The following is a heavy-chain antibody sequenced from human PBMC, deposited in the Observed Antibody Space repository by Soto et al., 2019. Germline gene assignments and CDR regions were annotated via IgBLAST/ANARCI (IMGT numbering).Heavy chain of an antibody. CDR1: GASVSDKTFY. V-gene: IGHV4-61*01. J-gene: IGHJ6*02. CDR3: ARTFCSTTSCQAHDMDV. CDR2: IYYSGST. D-gene: IGHD2-2*01. Sequence: PSETLSLTCSVSGASVSDKTFYWSWIRQPPGKGLEWIGYIYYSGSTNYNPSLKSRVTISLDTSNSQFSLRLSTVTAADTAVYYCARTFCSTTSCQAHDMDVWGQGTTVTVSS.